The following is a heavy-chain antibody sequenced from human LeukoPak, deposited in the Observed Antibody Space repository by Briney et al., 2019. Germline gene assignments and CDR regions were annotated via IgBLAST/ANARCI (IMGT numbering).Heavy chain of an antibody. V-gene: IGHV4-4*07. CDR2: IYTSGST. J-gene: IGHJ4*02. CDR1: GGSISSYY. Sequence: KASETLSLTCTVSGGSISSYYWRWIRQPAGKGLEWIGRIYTSGSTNYNPSLKSRVTMSVDTSKNQFSLKLSSVTAADTAVYYCARVTGYMIEDYFDYWGQGTLVTVSS. D-gene: IGHD3-22*01. CDR3: ARVTGYMIEDYFDY.